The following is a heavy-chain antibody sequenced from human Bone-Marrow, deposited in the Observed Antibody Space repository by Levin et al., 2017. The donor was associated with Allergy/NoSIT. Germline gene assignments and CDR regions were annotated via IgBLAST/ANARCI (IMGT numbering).Heavy chain of an antibody. D-gene: IGHD2-15*01. CDR3: ARESSCSGGSCYSRAFDS. J-gene: IGHJ3*02. Sequence: ASVKVSCKASGYTFTSYGISWVRQAPGQGLEWMGWISAYNGNTNYAQKLQGRVTMTTDTSTSTAYMELRSLRSDDTAVYYCARESSCSGGSCYSRAFDSWGQGTMVTVSS. V-gene: IGHV1-18*01. CDR1: GYTFTSYG. CDR2: ISAYNGNT.